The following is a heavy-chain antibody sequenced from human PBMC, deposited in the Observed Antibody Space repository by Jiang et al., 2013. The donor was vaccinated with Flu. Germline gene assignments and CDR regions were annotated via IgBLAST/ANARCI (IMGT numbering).Heavy chain of an antibody. CDR1: GDSVSSNSAA. V-gene: IGHV6-1*01. J-gene: IGHJ6*03. CDR3: ARGFYYDSSGFFVGARRNYYYYYYMDV. D-gene: IGHD3-22*01. Sequence: QTLSLTCAISGDSVSSNSAAWNWIRQSPSRGLEWLGRTYYRSKWYNDYAVSMKSRITINPDTSKNQFSLQLNSVTPEDTAVYYCARGFYYDSSGFFVGARRNYYYYYYMDVWGKGTTVTVSS. CDR2: TYYRSKWYN.